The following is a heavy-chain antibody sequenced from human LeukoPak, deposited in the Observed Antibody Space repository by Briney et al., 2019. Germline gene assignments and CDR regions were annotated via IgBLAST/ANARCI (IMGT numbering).Heavy chain of an antibody. V-gene: IGHV3-30*18. J-gene: IGHJ4*02. Sequence: GGPLRLSCAASGFTFSSYGMHWVRQAPGKGLEWVAVISYDGSNKYYADSVKGRFTISRDNSKNTLYLQMNSLRAEDTAVYYCAKHGGESYFFDYWGQGTLVTVSS. CDR2: ISYDGSNK. D-gene: IGHD1-26*01. CDR1: GFTFSSYG. CDR3: AKHGGESYFFDY.